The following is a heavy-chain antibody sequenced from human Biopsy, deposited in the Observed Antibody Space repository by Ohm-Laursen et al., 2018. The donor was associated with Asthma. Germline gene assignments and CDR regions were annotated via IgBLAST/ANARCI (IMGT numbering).Heavy chain of an antibody. J-gene: IGHJ3*01. V-gene: IGHV1-3*01. CDR1: GYTFIHFA. D-gene: IGHD3-9*01. Sequence: ASVKVSCKASGYTFIHFAIHWGRQAPGQRLGGMGWINAGEGNTKYSQKFQGRVTITRDTSASTAYMDLRSLRSEDTAMYYCARTYYDFLTGQVNDAFALWGQGTMVPVSS. CDR2: INAGEGNT. CDR3: ARTYYDFLTGQVNDAFAL.